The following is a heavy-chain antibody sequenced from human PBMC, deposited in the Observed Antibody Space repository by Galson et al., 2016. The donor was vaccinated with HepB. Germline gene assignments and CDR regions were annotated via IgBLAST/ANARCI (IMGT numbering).Heavy chain of an antibody. Sequence: ETLSLTCTVSGGSISSYYWSWIRQPPGKGLEWIGYIYYSGSTNYNPSLKSRVTISVDTSKNQFSLKLSSVTAADTAVYYCARTYSSRPAYYYYYGMDVWGQGITVTVSS. V-gene: IGHV4-59*01. CDR3: ARTYSSRPAYYYYYGMDV. J-gene: IGHJ6*02. D-gene: IGHD6-13*01. CDR1: GGSISSYY. CDR2: IYYSGST.